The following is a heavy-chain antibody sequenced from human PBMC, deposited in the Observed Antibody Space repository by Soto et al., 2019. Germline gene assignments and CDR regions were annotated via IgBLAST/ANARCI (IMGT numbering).Heavy chain of an antibody. CDR3: ARDGSDWNYDDAFDI. CDR1: GFTVSSNY. D-gene: IGHD1-7*01. Sequence: GGSLRLSCAASGFTVSSNYMSWVRQAPGKGLEWVSVIYSGGSTYYEDSVKGRFTISRDNSTNTLYLQMNSLRAEDTAVYYCARDGSDWNYDDAFDIWGQGTMVTVSS. CDR2: IYSGGST. V-gene: IGHV3-66*01. J-gene: IGHJ3*02.